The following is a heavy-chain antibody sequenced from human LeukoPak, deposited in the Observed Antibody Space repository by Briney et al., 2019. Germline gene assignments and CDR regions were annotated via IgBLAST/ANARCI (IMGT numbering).Heavy chain of an antibody. CDR3: AKDYYDSSGYFFYFDY. J-gene: IGHJ4*02. Sequence: GGSLRLSCAASGFTFSSYGMHWVRQAPGKGLEWVAFIRYDGSNKYYADSVKGRFTISRDNSKNTLYLQMSSLRAEDTAVYYCAKDYYDSSGYFFYFDYWGQGTLVTVSS. CDR1: GFTFSSYG. V-gene: IGHV3-30*02. CDR2: IRYDGSNK. D-gene: IGHD3-22*01.